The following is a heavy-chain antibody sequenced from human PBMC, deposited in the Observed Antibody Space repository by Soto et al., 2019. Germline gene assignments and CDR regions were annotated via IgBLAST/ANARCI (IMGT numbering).Heavy chain of an antibody. CDR3: ARDSSSITIFGVVGNYGMDV. D-gene: IGHD3-3*01. CDR1: GFTFSSYS. CDR2: ISSSSSYI. Sequence: GSLRLSCAASGFTFSSYSMNWVRQAPGKGLEWVSSISSSSSYIYYADSVKGRFTISRDNAKNSLYLQMNSLRAEDTAVYYCARDSSSITIFGVVGNYGMDVWGQGTTVTVSS. V-gene: IGHV3-21*01. J-gene: IGHJ6*02.